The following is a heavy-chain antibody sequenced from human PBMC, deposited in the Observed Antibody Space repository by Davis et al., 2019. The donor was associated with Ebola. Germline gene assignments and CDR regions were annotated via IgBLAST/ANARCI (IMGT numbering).Heavy chain of an antibody. CDR3: AKGGRYCSGGSCDGGGDY. CDR1: GFTFSSYA. J-gene: IGHJ4*02. D-gene: IGHD2-15*01. V-gene: IGHV3-23*01. Sequence: GGSLRLSCAASGFTFSSYAMSWVRQAPGKGLEWVSAISGSGGSTYYADSVKARFTISRDNSKNTLYLQMNSLRAEDTAVYYCAKGGRYCSGGSCDGGGDYWGQGTLVTVSS. CDR2: ISGSGGST.